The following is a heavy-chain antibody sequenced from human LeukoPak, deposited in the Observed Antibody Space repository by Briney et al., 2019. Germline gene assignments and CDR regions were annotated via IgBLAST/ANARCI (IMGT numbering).Heavy chain of an antibody. CDR1: GGSFSGYY. D-gene: IGHD3-22*01. CDR3: ARLSGDSSGYPTLYYFDY. Sequence: SETLSLTCAVYGGSFSGYYWSWIRQPPGKGLEWIGSIYYSGSTYYNPSLKSRVTISVDTSKNQFSLKLSSVTAADTAVYYCARLSGDSSGYPTLYYFDYWGQGTLVTVSS. CDR2: IYYSGST. J-gene: IGHJ4*02. V-gene: IGHV4-34*01.